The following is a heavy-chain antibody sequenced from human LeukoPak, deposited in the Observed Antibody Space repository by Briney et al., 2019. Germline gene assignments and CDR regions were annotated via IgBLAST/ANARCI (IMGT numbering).Heavy chain of an antibody. CDR2: IWYDGSNK. CDR1: GFTFSSYG. V-gene: IGHV3-33*01. Sequence: GGSLRLSCAASGFTFSSYGMHWVRQAPGKGLEWVAVIWYDGSNKYYADSVKGRFTISRDNSKNTLYLQMNSLRAEDTAVYYCARDPRRKAGPRGDFDYWGQGTLVTVSS. J-gene: IGHJ4*02. CDR3: ARDPRRKAGPRGDFDY. D-gene: IGHD6-13*01.